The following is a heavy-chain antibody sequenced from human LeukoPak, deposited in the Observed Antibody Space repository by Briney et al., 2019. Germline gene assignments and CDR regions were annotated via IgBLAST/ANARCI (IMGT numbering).Heavy chain of an antibody. CDR2: IKQDGSEK. CDR3: ARDNGVVHELYYMDV. Sequence: PGGSLRLSCAASGFTFSNYCMTCVRQAPGKGLEWVADIKQDGSEKLYVKSVRGRFTVSRDNAKMSLFLQLNSLRAEDTAVYYCARDNGVVHELYYMDVWGKGTTVTVS. CDR1: GFTFSNYC. V-gene: IGHV3-7*01. D-gene: IGHD3-3*01. J-gene: IGHJ6*03.